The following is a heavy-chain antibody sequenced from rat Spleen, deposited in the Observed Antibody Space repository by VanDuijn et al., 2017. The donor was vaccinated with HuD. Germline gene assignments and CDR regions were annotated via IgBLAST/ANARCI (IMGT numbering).Heavy chain of an antibody. V-gene: IGHV3-3*01. CDR2: INIAGSP. CDR1: GYSITSGYG. J-gene: IGHJ2*01. D-gene: IGHD1-7*01. Sequence: EVQLQESGPGLVKPSQSLSLTCSVTGYSITSGYGWTWIRKFPGNKLEWMGYINIAGSPNYTPPLKSQISITRDTSKNQFSLQLTSVIIEDTATYYCARLSYYGYNYFDYWGQGVMVTVSS. CDR3: ARLSYYGYNYFDY.